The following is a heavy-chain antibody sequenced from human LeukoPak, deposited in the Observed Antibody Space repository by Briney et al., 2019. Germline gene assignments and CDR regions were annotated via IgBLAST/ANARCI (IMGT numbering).Heavy chain of an antibody. V-gene: IGHV1-69*13. CDR2: IIPISGTS. J-gene: IGHJ4*02. CDR1: GGTFSSHA. D-gene: IGHD6-19*01. Sequence: SVKVSCKASGGTFSSHAISWVRQAPGQGLEWMGAIIPISGTSNYAQKFRGRVTITADESTSTAYMELSSLRSEDTAMFYCARWAGYTSGWYWGPFDYWGQGTLVTVSS. CDR3: ARWAGYTSGWYWGPFDY.